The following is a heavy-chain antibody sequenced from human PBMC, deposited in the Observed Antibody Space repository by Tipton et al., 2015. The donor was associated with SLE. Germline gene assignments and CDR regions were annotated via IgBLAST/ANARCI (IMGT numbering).Heavy chain of an antibody. CDR3: AREMYNIAALHDPFDI. V-gene: IGHV4-39*07. D-gene: IGHD6-6*01. J-gene: IGHJ3*02. Sequence: TLSLTCPLSGGFISGSGYYWGWIRQPPGKGLEWIGNIYYSGSTYYNPSLNSRLTLSIDTSTNQFSLKLSSVTAADTAVYYCAREMYNIAALHDPFDIWGQGTMVTVSS. CDR1: GGFISGSGYY. CDR2: IYYSGST.